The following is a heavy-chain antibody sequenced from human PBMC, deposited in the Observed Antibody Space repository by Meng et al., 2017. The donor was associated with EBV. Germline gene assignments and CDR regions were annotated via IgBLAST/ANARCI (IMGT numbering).Heavy chain of an antibody. Sequence: QPQLQAYGPGLVKPSETLSLTCTVSGGSISSSSYYWGWIRQPPGKGLEWIGSIYYSGSTYYNPSLKSRVTISVDTSKNQFSLKLSSVTAADTAVYYCARVVATIFTNWFDPWGQGTLVTVSS. D-gene: IGHD5-12*01. CDR1: GGSISSSSYY. J-gene: IGHJ5*02. V-gene: IGHV4-39*07. CDR2: IYYSGST. CDR3: ARVVATIFTNWFDP.